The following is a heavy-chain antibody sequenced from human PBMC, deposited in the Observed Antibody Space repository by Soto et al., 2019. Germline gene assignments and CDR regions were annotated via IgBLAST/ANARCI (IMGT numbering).Heavy chain of an antibody. D-gene: IGHD4-17*01. CDR2: IIPVFGTT. CDR1: GGTLNSYT. J-gene: IGHJ4*02. V-gene: IGHV1-69*01. Sequence: QVQLVQSGAEVKKPGSSVRVSCKASGGTLNSYTISWVRQAPGQGLEWMGGIIPVFGTTDYAQKFQGRVTITADQSTRTASLDLFSLRSEDTAIYYCSISNSYGRGDFWGQGTLVTVSS. CDR3: SISNSYGRGDF.